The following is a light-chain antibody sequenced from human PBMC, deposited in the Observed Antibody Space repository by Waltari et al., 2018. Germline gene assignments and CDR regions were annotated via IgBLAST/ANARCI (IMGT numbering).Light chain of an antibody. J-gene: IGLJ1*01. Sequence: QSALTQPASVSGSPGQSITISCTGTSSDVGGYNYVSWYQQHPGKAPKPMIYDVSNRASGVSNRFSGSKSGNTASLTISGLQAEDEADYYCSSYTSSSTLNVFGTGTKVTVL. V-gene: IGLV2-14*03. CDR3: SSYTSSSTLNV. CDR1: SSDVGGYNY. CDR2: DVS.